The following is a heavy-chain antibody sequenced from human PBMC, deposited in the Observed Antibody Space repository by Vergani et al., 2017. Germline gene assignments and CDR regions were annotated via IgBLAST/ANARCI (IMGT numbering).Heavy chain of an antibody. CDR1: GFTFDDYA. J-gene: IGHJ6*02. CDR3: AKDIYDFWSGYYHYYYGMDV. Sequence: EVQLVESGGGLVQPGRSLRLSCAASGFTFDDYAMHWVRQAPGKGLEWVSGISWNSGSIGYADSVKGRFTISRDNAKNSLYLQMNSLRAEDTALYYCAKDIYDFWSGYYHYYYGMDVWGQGTTVTVSS. D-gene: IGHD3-3*01. CDR2: ISWNSGSI. V-gene: IGHV3-9*01.